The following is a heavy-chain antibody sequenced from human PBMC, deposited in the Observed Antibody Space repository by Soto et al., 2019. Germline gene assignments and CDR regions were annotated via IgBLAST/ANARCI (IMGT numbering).Heavy chain of an antibody. CDR3: VRRVSGNYDY. CDR2: ISSNGGTT. Sequence: EVQLAESGGGMVQPGGSLRLSCVASGFTFSSYDMHWVRQAPGKGLEYVSSISSNGGTTYYGTSVKGRFPISRHNSKYTLYLQMGSLGAEDMAVYYCVRRVSGNYDYWGQGTLVTVSS. D-gene: IGHD1-7*01. V-gene: IGHV3-64*01. J-gene: IGHJ4*02. CDR1: GFTFSSYD.